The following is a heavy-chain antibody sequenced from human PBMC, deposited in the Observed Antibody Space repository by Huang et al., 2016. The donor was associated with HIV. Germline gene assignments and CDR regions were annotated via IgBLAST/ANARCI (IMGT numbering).Heavy chain of an antibody. Sequence: EVQLVQSGAEVKRPGESLKISCKGSRYNFAGYWIGWVRRMPGKGLEWMGCLHFDDSDARYSPSVQDQVTVSADTSLYSSYLQWTSLRASDTAIFYCARRRRGGFDIWGQGTLVTVSS. CDR1: RYNFAGYW. V-gene: IGHV5-51*03. D-gene: IGHD2-15*01. CDR3: ARRRRGGFDI. CDR2: LHFDDSDA. J-gene: IGHJ3*02.